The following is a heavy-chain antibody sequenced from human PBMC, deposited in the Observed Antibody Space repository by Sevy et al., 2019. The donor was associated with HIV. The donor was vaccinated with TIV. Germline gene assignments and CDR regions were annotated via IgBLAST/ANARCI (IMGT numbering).Heavy chain of an antibody. CDR1: GYNFNNYY. Sequence: ASVKVSCKASGYNFNNYYIHWVRQAPGQGLQWMGVINPTSSSTYYPPKFQGRVTMTRDTSTSTVSLVLSSLRSEDTAVYYCARGDGTGRCFDSWGQGTLVTVSS. D-gene: IGHD1-26*01. CDR3: ARGDGTGRCFDS. CDR2: INPTSSST. V-gene: IGHV1-46*02. J-gene: IGHJ4*02.